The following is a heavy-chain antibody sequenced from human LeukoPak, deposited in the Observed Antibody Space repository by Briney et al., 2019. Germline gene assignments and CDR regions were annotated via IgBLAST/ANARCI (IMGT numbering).Heavy chain of an antibody. CDR1: GGSVSSGSYY. J-gene: IGHJ4*02. CDR3: ARGLIAAAGPHIDY. V-gene: IGHV4-61*01. D-gene: IGHD6-13*01. Sequence: SETLSLTCTVSGGSVSSGSYYWSWIRPPPGKGLEWIGYIYYSGSTNYNPSLKSRVTISVDTSKNQFSLKLSSVTAADTAVYYCARGLIAAAGPHIDYWGQGTLVTVSS. CDR2: IYYSGST.